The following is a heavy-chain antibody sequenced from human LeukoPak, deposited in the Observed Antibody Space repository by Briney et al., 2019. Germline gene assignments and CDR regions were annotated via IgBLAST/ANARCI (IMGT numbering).Heavy chain of an antibody. J-gene: IGHJ4*02. CDR1: GFTFNTYG. D-gene: IGHD3-22*01. Sequence: GGSLRLSCSASGFTFNTYGMHWVRQAPGKGLEWVSYISSSSGTIYYADSVKGRFTISRDNSKNTLYLQMNSLRAEDTAVYYCAREGVYYDSSGYFSTYYFDYWGQGTLVTVSS. CDR2: ISSSSGTI. CDR3: AREGVYYDSSGYFSTYYFDY. V-gene: IGHV3-48*01.